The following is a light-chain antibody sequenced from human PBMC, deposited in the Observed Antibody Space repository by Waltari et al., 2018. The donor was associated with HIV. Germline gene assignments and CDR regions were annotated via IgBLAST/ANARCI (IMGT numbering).Light chain of an antibody. Sequence: QSVLTQSPSASGTPGQRVTISCSGSSSNIGSNAVAWYQHLPGTAPKLLIHTNNQRPAGIPDRFSGSKAGTSASLAISGLQSEDESDYYCVAWDDSLNGYVFGSGTKVTVL. V-gene: IGLV1-44*01. CDR2: TNN. CDR1: SSNIGSNA. J-gene: IGLJ1*01. CDR3: VAWDDSLNGYV.